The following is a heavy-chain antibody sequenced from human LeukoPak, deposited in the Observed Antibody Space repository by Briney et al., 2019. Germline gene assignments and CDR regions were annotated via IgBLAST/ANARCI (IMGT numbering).Heavy chain of an antibody. J-gene: IGHJ4*02. V-gene: IGHV3-73*01. CDR1: GFTFSGSA. CDR2: IRSEPNSYAT. CDR3: TSLLGYCTNDVCYNY. Sequence: GGSLRLSCAASGFTFSGSAMHWVRQASGKGLEWVGRIRSEPNSYATAYAASVKGRFTISRDDSKNTAYLQMNSLKTEDTAVYYCTSLLGYCTNDVCYNYWGQGTLVAVSS. D-gene: IGHD2-8*01.